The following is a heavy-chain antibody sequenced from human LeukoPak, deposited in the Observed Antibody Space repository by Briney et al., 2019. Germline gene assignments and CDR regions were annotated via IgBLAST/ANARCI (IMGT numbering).Heavy chain of an antibody. J-gene: IGHJ4*02. D-gene: IGHD3-22*01. CDR2: ISSSGSTI. V-gene: IGHV3-48*04. CDR3: ARDLYSSGYFYFDY. CDR1: GFTFSSYS. Sequence: PGGSLRLSCAASGFTFSSYSMNWVRQAPGKGLEWVSYISSSGSTIYYADSVKGRFTISRDNAKNSLYLQMNSLRAEDTAVYYCARDLYSSGYFYFDYWGQGTLVTVSS.